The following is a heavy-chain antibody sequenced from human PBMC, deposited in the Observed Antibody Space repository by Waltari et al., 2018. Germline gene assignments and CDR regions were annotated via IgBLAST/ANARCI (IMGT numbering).Heavy chain of an antibody. V-gene: IGHV1-8*01. CDR3: AKGGDYAILVVEYYFDY. CDR2: MNPNNGNT. CDR1: GYTFTSYD. J-gene: IGHJ4*02. D-gene: IGHD2-21*01. Sequence: QVQLVQSGAEVKKPGASVKVSCKASGYTFTSYDINWVRQATGQGLEWMGRMNPNNGNTGYEQKFQGIVTMTRNTSISTAYMELSSLRSEDTAVYYCAKGGDYAILVVEYYFDYWGQGTLVTVSS.